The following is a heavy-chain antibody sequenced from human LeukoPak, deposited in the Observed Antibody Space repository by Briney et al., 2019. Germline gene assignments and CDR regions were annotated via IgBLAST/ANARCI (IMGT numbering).Heavy chain of an antibody. CDR3: ARAHSGSYLGSFDY. Sequence: SETLSLTCTVSGGSISSYYWSWIRQPPGKGLEWIGRIYTSGSTNYNPSLKSRVTISVDTSKNQFSLKLSSVTAADTAVYYCARAHSGSYLGSFDYWGQGTLVTVSS. D-gene: IGHD1-26*01. CDR2: IYTSGST. CDR1: GGSISSYY. V-gene: IGHV4-4*08. J-gene: IGHJ4*02.